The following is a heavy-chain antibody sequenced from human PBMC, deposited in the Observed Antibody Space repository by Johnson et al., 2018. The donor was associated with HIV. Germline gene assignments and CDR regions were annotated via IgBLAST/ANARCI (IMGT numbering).Heavy chain of an antibody. CDR2: ISYDGSNK. D-gene: IGHD6-13*01. J-gene: IGHJ3*02. V-gene: IGHV3-30*04. Sequence: VQVVESGGGLVQPGRSLRLSCAASGFTFSSYAMHWVRQAPGKGLEWVAVISYDGSNKYYADSVKGRFTISRDNSKNTLYLQMHSLRSEDTAVYYCARGEAADGAFDIWG. CDR3: ARGEAADGAFDI. CDR1: GFTFSSYA.